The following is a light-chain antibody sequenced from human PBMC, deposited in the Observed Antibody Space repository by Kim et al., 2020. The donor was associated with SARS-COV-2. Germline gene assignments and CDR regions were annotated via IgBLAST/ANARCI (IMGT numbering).Light chain of an antibody. CDR3: CSYAGSVV. CDR1: GSYNY. V-gene: IGLV2-11*01. CDR2: DVT. J-gene: IGLJ2*01. Sequence: GSYNYASWNQQHPGKAPKLNIYDVTKRPSGVPDRFSGSKSGNTASLTISGLQAEDEADYYCCSYAGSVVFGGGTQLTVL.